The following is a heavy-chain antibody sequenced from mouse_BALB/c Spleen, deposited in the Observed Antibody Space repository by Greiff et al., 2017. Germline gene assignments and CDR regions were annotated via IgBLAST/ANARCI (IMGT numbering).Heavy chain of an antibody. CDR2: ISYSGST. V-gene: IGHV3-2*02. CDR1: GYSITSDYA. Sequence: VQLKESGPGLVKPSQSLSLTCTVTGYSITSDYAWNWIRQFPGNKLEWMGYISYSGSTSYNPSLKSRISITRDTSKNQFFLQLNSVTTEDTATYYCARSTMITTYFDYWGQGTTLTVSS. D-gene: IGHD2-4*01. CDR3: ARSTMITTYFDY. J-gene: IGHJ2*01.